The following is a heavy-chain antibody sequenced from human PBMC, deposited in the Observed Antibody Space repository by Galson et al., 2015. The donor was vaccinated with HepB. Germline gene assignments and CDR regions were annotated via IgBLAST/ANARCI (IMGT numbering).Heavy chain of an antibody. J-gene: IGHJ5*02. CDR2: ISYDGTER. D-gene: IGHD3-10*01. V-gene: IGHV3-30-3*01. CDR3: ATGGAYHASGNFSPFDP. Sequence: SLRLSCAASGFTFNTYSMHWVRQAPGKGLEWVAVISYDGTERYYADSVKGRFTISRDSSKNTLYLQMNNLRPEDTAVYYCATGGAYHASGNFSPFDPWGQGTLVTVSS. CDR1: GFTFNTYS.